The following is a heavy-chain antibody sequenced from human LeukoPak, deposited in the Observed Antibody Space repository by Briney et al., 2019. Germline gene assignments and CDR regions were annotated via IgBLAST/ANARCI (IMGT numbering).Heavy chain of an antibody. D-gene: IGHD1-7*01. CDR3: AKELELRPYYFDY. CDR1: GYTFTGYY. V-gene: IGHV1-2*02. J-gene: IGHJ4*02. Sequence: ASVKVSCKASGYTFTGYYMHWVRQAPGQGLEWMGWINPNSGGTNYAQKFQGRVTMTRDTSISTAYMEPSRLRSDDTAVYYCAKELELRPYYFDYWGQGTLVTVSS. CDR2: INPNSGGT.